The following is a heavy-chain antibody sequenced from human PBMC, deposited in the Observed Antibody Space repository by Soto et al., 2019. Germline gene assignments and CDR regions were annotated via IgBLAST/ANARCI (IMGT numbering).Heavy chain of an antibody. CDR3: VLGSDYVFDP. CDR1: GGTFSTYA. J-gene: IGHJ5*02. D-gene: IGHD4-17*01. CDR2: IIPMSGRT. V-gene: IGHV1-69*06. Sequence: QIQLVQSGAEVKKPGSSVKVSCKASGGTFSTYAISWVRQAPGQGLEWMGGIIPMSGRTTYAQKLQDRVTITADKSTTTAYMVLRSLWCGDAAVYYCVLGSDYVFDPWGRGALVTGSS.